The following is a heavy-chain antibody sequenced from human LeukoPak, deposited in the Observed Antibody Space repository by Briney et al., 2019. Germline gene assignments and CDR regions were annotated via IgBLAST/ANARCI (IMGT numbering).Heavy chain of an antibody. V-gene: IGHV3-21*01. J-gene: IGHJ4*02. Sequence: GGSLRLSCAASGFTFSSYSMNWVRQAPGKELEWVSSISSSSSYIYYADSVKGRFTISRDNAKNSLYLQMNSLRAEDTAVYYCARDRGLGYGYWGQGTLVTVSS. CDR1: GFTFSSYS. CDR3: ARDRGLGYGY. D-gene: IGHD3-10*01. CDR2: ISSSSSYI.